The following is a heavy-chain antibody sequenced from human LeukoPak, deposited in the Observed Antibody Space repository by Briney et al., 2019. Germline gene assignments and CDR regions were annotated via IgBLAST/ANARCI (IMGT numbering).Heavy chain of an antibody. Sequence: GGSLRLSCAASGFTFSSYAMSCVRQAPGKGLEWVSAISGSGGSTYYADSVKGRFTISRDNSKNTLYLQMNSLRAEDTAVYYCAKDRSRNWNEPTVFDNWGQGTLVTVSS. D-gene: IGHD1-20*01. J-gene: IGHJ4*02. CDR1: GFTFSSYA. CDR2: ISGSGGST. V-gene: IGHV3-23*01. CDR3: AKDRSRNWNEPTVFDN.